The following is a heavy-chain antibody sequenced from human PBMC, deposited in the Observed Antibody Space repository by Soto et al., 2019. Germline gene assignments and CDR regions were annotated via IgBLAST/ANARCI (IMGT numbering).Heavy chain of an antibody. D-gene: IGHD3-3*01. J-gene: IGHJ4*02. CDR2: FIPVYRTL. V-gene: IGHV1-69*01. CDR3: ATGVIWIGYFTVDS. Sequence: QGQLVQSGAEVKKPGSSVKVSCKASGGSFGNSAINWVRQTPGQGLEWLGGFIPVYRTLNYAQKFQGRVTITADESTGTAYMTLSSLASDDTAVYYCATGVIWIGYFTVDSWGQGTRVTVSS. CDR1: GGSFGNSA.